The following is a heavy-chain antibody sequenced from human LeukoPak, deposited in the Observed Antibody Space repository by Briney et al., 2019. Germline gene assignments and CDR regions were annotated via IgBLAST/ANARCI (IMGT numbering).Heavy chain of an antibody. J-gene: IGHJ4*02. V-gene: IGHV3-64D*06. CDR1: GFTFSNYA. Sequence: GGSLRLSCSVSGFTFSNYAMNWVRQAPGKGLEYVSAISSGGGNTYYADSVKGRFTISRDNSKHTLYLQMSSLRAEDRAVYNCVKCGSRSYNTDWGQGTLVTASS. CDR2: ISSGGGNT. CDR3: VKCGSRSYNTD. D-gene: IGHD3-10*01.